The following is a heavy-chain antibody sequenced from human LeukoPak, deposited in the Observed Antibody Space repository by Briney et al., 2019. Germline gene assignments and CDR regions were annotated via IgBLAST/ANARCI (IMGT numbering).Heavy chain of an antibody. CDR3: ARRASSRSSFAFDI. CDR2: MNPNSGNT. CDR1: GYTFTSYD. Sequence: ASVKVSCKASGYTFTSYDINWVRQATGQGLEWMGWMNPNSGNTGYAQKLQGRVTMTTDTSTSTAYMELRSLRSDDTAVYYCARRASSRSSFAFDIWGLGTMVTVSS. V-gene: IGHV1-8*01. D-gene: IGHD6-6*01. J-gene: IGHJ3*02.